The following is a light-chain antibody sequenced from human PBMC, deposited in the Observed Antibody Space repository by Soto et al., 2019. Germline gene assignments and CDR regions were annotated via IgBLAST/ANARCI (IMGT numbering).Light chain of an antibody. CDR3: SLYTTDSTYV. J-gene: IGLJ1*01. V-gene: IGLV2-18*01. Sequence: QSVLTPPPSVSGSPGQSVTISCTGTSSDFGSYNRVSWYQRPPGTGPKLVIYEVSNRPSGIPDRFSGSKSGNTASLTISGLQAEDEAEYYCSLYTTDSTYVFGTGTKVTV. CDR2: EVS. CDR1: SSDFGSYNR.